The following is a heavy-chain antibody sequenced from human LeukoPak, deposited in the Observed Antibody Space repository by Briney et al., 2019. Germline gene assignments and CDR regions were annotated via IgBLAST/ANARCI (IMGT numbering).Heavy chain of an antibody. CDR3: ARGQRISGYYPITHYYYMDV. Sequence: VASVKVSCKASGDTFSSYAISWVRQAPGQGLEWMGGIIPIFGTANYAQKFQGRVTITADESTSTAYMELSSLRSEDTAVYYCARGQRISGYYPITHYYYMDVWGKGTTVTVSS. J-gene: IGHJ6*03. CDR2: IIPIFGTA. V-gene: IGHV1-69*13. CDR1: GDTFSSYA. D-gene: IGHD3-22*01.